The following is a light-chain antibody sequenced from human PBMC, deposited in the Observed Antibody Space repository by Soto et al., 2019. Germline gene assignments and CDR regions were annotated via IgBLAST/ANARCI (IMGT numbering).Light chain of an antibody. Sequence: IQLTQSPSSLSASVGDRVTITCRASQGISSYLAWYQQKPGKAPKLLIYGASTLEGGVPFRFSGSGSGTDFTLIISSVQPEDFVTYYCQQLNTSPITFGQGTRLEIK. V-gene: IGKV1-9*01. CDR1: QGISSY. J-gene: IGKJ5*01. CDR3: QQLNTSPIT. CDR2: GAS.